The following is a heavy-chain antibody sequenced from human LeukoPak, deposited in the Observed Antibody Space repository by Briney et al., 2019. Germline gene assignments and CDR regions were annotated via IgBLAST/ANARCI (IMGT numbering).Heavy chain of an antibody. D-gene: IGHD6-25*01. Sequence: GESLKISCKTSGISYWIGWVRQMPGKGLEWMGIIYPGNSDTRYSPSFQGQVTISADKSISTAYLQWSSLKASDTAMYYCATGIAAAGGFNYWGQGTQVTMSS. J-gene: IGHJ4*02. CDR3: ATGIAAAGGFNY. V-gene: IGHV5-51*01. CDR2: IYPGNSDT. CDR1: GISYW.